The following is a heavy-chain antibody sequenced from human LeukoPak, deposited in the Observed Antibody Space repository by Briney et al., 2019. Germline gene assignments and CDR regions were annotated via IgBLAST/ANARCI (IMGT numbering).Heavy chain of an antibody. Sequence: SVKVSCTASGYTFTGYYMHWVRQAPGQGLEWMGRIIPILGIANYAPTFQGRVTITADKSTSTAYMELSSLRSEDTAVYYCAIDAQTRTAPFQHCGEGTLFTVSS. CDR3: AIDAQTRTAPFQH. D-gene: IGHD1-14*01. CDR1: GYTFTGYY. CDR2: IIPILGIA. J-gene: IGHJ1*01. V-gene: IGHV1-69*04.